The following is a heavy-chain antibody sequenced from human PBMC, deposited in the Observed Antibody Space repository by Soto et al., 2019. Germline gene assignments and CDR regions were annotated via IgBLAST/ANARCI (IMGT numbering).Heavy chain of an antibody. D-gene: IGHD2-2*01. CDR3: AIGFAVSHKDIVVVPAAIGL. CDR1: GHSFTSYW. Sequence: PGESLKISCKGSGHSFTSYWISWVRQMPGKGLEWMGRIDPSDSYTNYSPSFQGHVTISADKSISTAYLQWSSLKASDTAMYYCAIGFAVSHKDIVVVPAAIGLWGQGTLVTVSS. J-gene: IGHJ4*02. CDR2: IDPSDSYT. V-gene: IGHV5-10-1*01.